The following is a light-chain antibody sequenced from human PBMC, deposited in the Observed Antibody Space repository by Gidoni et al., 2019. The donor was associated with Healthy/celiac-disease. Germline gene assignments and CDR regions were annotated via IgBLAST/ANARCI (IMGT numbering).Light chain of an antibody. CDR2: WAS. J-gene: IGKJ2*01. V-gene: IGKV4-1*01. Sequence: DIVMTQSPDSLAVSLGERATINCKSSQSVLYSSNNKNYLAWYQQKPGQPPKLLIYWASTRESGVPDRFSVSGSGTDFTLTISSLQAEDVAVYYCQQSYSTPPGTFGQGTKLEIK. CDR3: QQSYSTPPGT. CDR1: QSVLYSSNNKNY.